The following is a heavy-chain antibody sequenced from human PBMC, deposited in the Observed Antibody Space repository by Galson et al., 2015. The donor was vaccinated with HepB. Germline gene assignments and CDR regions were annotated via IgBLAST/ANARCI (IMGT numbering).Heavy chain of an antibody. CDR2: ITPIFGTA. Sequence: SVKVSCKASGGTFSSYAISWVRQAPGQGLEWMGGITPIFGTANYAQKFQGRVTITADESTSTAYMELSSLRSEDTAVYYCARDDRQLADAFDIWGQGTMVTVSS. CDR1: GGTFSSYA. J-gene: IGHJ3*02. D-gene: IGHD6-13*01. CDR3: ARDDRQLADAFDI. V-gene: IGHV1-69*13.